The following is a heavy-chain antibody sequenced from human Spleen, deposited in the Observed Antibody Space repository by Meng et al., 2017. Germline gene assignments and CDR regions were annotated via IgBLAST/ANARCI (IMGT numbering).Heavy chain of an antibody. J-gene: IGHJ5*02. D-gene: IGHD4-11*01. CDR1: GGSISSSNW. Sequence: QVQLQESGSGLVKPSQTLSLTCTVSGGSISSSNWWSWVRQPPGTGLEWIGEISHSGSTNYNPSLKSRVTISVDKSKNLFSLKLSSVTAADTAVYYCAGGYSNYNWFDPWGQGTLVTVSS. V-gene: IGHV4-4*02. CDR2: ISHSGST. CDR3: AGGYSNYNWFDP.